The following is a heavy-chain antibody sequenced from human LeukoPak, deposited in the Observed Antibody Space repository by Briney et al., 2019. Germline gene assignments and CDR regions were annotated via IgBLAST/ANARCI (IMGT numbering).Heavy chain of an antibody. Sequence: SETLSLTCAVYGGSFSGYYWSWIRQPPGKGLEWIGEINHSGSTNYNPPLKSRVTISVDTSKNQFSLKLSSVTAADTAVYYCARLRGSSPSRGVYFDYWGQGTLVTVSS. CDR1: GGSFSGYY. D-gene: IGHD6-6*01. J-gene: IGHJ4*02. V-gene: IGHV4-34*01. CDR3: ARLRGSSPSRGVYFDY. CDR2: INHSGST.